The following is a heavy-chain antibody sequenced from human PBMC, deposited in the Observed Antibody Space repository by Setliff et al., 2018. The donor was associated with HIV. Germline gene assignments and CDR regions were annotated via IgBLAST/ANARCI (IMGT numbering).Heavy chain of an antibody. CDR3: ARDRDQGYSSGWPRD. Sequence: GGSLRLSCAAPGFTFSSYTMNWVRQAPGKGLEWVSSITGSGSYIYYADSVKGRFTISRDNAKKSLYLQMNSLRAEDTAVYFCARDRDQGYSSGWPRDWGQGTLVTVSS. CDR2: ITGSGSYI. D-gene: IGHD6-19*01. J-gene: IGHJ4*02. V-gene: IGHV3-21*01. CDR1: GFTFSSYT.